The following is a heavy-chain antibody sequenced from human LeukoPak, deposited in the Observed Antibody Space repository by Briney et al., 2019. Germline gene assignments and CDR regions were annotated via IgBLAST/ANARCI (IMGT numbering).Heavy chain of an antibody. J-gene: IGHJ3*02. D-gene: IGHD6-13*01. Sequence: PGGSLRLSCAASGFTFSSYSMNWVRQAPGKGLEWVSSISIISSYIYYADSVKGRFTISRDNAKNSLYLQMSSLRAEGTAVYYCAELHSSRWPDDAFDIWGQGTMVTVSS. V-gene: IGHV3-21*01. CDR1: GFTFSSYS. CDR2: ISIISSYI. CDR3: AELHSSRWPDDAFDI.